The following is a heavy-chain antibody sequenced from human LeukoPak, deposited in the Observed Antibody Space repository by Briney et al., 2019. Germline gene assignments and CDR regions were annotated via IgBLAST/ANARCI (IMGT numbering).Heavy chain of an antibody. CDR3: ARGRYCSSGSCYQDY. CDR1: GFTFDDYT. Sequence: GGSLRLSCAASGFTFDDYTMHWVRQAPGKGLEWVSLISWDGGSTYYADSVKGRFTISRDNAENSLYLQMNSLRAEDTAVYYCARGRYCSSGSCYQDYWGQGTLVTVSS. D-gene: IGHD2-15*01. CDR2: ISWDGGST. V-gene: IGHV3-43*01. J-gene: IGHJ4*02.